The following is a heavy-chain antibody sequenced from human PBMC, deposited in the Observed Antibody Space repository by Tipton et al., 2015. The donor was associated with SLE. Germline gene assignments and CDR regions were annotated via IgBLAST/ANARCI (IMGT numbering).Heavy chain of an antibody. V-gene: IGHV1-8*02. J-gene: IGHJ3*02. CDR3: ASASSSGEALDI. CDR2: MNPNSGNT. CDR1: GYTFTSYD. Sequence: QSWAEVKKPGAPVKVSCKASGYTFTSYDINWVRQATGQGLEWMGWMNPNSGNTGYAQKFQGRVTMTRNTSISTAYMELRSLRSDDTAVYYCASASSSGEALDIWGQGTMVTVSS. D-gene: IGHD6-19*01.